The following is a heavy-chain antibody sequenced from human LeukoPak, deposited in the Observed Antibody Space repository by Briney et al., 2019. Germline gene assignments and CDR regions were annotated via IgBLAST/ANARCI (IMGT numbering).Heavy chain of an antibody. J-gene: IGHJ4*02. D-gene: IGHD1-26*01. Sequence: SETLSLTCTVSGGSISSSSYYWGWIRQPPGKGLKWIGSIYYSGSTYYNPSLKSRVTISVDTSKNQFSLKLSSVTAADTAVYYCARQRKWISGSYYFDYWGQGTLVTVSS. V-gene: IGHV4-39*01. CDR2: IYYSGST. CDR3: ARQRKWISGSYYFDY. CDR1: GGSISSSSYY.